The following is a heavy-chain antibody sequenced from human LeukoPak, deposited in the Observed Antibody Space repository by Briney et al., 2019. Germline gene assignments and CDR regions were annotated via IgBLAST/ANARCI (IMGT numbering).Heavy chain of an antibody. CDR3: TTTYFYDSSPGSFDY. V-gene: IGHV3-15*01. Sequence: GGSQRLSCAASGFTFSNAWMNWVRQAPGKGLEWVGRIKSKTDGGPEDYAAPVKGRFTISRDDSKNTLYLQMNSLKTEDTAVYYCTTTYFYDSSPGSFDYWGQGTLVTVSS. CDR2: IKSKTDGGPE. J-gene: IGHJ4*02. CDR1: GFTFSNAW. D-gene: IGHD3-22*01.